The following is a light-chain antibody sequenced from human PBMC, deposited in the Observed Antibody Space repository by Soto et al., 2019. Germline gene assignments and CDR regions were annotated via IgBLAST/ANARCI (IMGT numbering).Light chain of an antibody. J-gene: IGKJ4*01. Sequence: DIQMTQSPSSLSASVGDRVTITCRASEIITTYLNWYQQKPGKAPNLLVYGASILQTGVPSRFSGSGSGTDFTLTISSLQPEDFATYYCQQTYRTHVTFGGGTKVEMK. CDR1: EIITTY. V-gene: IGKV1-39*01. CDR2: GAS. CDR3: QQTYRTHVT.